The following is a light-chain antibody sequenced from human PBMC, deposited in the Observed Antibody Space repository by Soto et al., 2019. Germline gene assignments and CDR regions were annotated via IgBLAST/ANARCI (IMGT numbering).Light chain of an antibody. CDR1: TGAVTSGHY. CDR3: LLSYIGARQV. CDR2: DTS. J-gene: IGLJ1*01. V-gene: IGLV7-46*01. Sequence: QAVVTQEPSLTVSPGGTVTLTCGSSTGAVTSGHYPYWFQQKPGQAPRTLIYDTSNKHSWTPARFSGSLLGGKAALTLSGAQPEDEAEYYCLLSYIGARQVFGTGTKVTVL.